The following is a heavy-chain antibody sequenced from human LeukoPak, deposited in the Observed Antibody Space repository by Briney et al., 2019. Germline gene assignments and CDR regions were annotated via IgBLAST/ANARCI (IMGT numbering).Heavy chain of an antibody. J-gene: IGHJ4*02. CDR3: AKDRFGGSYWYYFDY. Sequence: PGGSLRLSCAASGFTFSSYWMPWVRQAPGKGLEWVSSITSSSSYIYYADSVKGRFTISRDNAKNSLYLQMNSLRAEDTAVYYCAKDRFGGSYWYYFDYWGQGTLVTVSS. CDR1: GFTFSSYW. D-gene: IGHD1-26*01. CDR2: ITSSSSYI. V-gene: IGHV3-21*04.